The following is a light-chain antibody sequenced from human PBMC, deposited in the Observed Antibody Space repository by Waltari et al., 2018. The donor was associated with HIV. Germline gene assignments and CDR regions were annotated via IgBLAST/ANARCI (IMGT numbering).Light chain of an antibody. CDR2: DAT. Sequence: SYVLTQAPSLSVAPGQTATISCGNIGKLSVKWYRQRPGRAPVLVVFDATYRSSAVPARLSAANSGGRATLTIGGVEAGDEAVYYCQVWDRSYKEAVFGGGTQLIVL. CDR1: NIGKLS. V-gene: IGLV3-21*02. J-gene: IGLJ2*01. CDR3: QVWDRSYKEAV.